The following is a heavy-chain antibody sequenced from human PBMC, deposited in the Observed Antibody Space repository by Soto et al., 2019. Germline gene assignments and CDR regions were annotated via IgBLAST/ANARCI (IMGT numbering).Heavy chain of an antibody. CDR2: ISYDGNNK. J-gene: IGHJ6*02. CDR1: GFTFTTYA. V-gene: IGHV3-30-3*01. CDR3: ARPVEPFYYYGMDV. Sequence: QVQLVESGGGVVQPGRSLRLSCAASGFTFTTYAMEWVRQAPGKGLEWVALISYDGNNKYYAESVMGRYTISRDNSKNTLYLQLNSLRAEDTAVYYCARPVEPFYYYGMDVWGQGTTVSVSS.